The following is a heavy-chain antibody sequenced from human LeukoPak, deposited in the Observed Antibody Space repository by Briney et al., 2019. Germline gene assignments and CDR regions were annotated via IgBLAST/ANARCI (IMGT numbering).Heavy chain of an antibody. CDR2: IYYSGTT. CDR1: GGSISSSSYY. D-gene: IGHD6-13*01. J-gene: IGHJ4*02. Sequence: SETLSLTCTVSGGSISSSSYYWGWIRQPPGKGLEWVGNIYYSGTTYYNPSLKSRVTISVDTSKNQFSLKLSSVTAADTAVYYCARLGGYSSSWYLYYFDYWGQGTLVTVPS. CDR3: ARLGGYSSSWYLYYFDY. V-gene: IGHV4-39*01.